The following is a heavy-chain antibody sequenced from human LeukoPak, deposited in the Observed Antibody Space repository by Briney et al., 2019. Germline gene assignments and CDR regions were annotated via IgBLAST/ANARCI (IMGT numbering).Heavy chain of an antibody. Sequence: SETLSLTCTVSGGSISSSSYCWGWIRQPPGKGLEWIGSVCYSGSTYYNPSLKSRVTISVDTSKNQFSLKLSSVTAADTAVYYCARAGERSARWLQSKGEPNFDYWGQGALVTVSS. J-gene: IGHJ4*02. V-gene: IGHV4-39*01. CDR3: ARAGERSARWLQSKGEPNFDY. D-gene: IGHD5-24*01. CDR2: VCYSGST. CDR1: GGSISSSSYC.